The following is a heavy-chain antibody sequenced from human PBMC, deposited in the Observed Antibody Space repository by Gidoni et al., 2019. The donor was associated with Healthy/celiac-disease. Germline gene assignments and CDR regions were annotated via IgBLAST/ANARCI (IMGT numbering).Heavy chain of an antibody. CDR1: GGTFSSYA. V-gene: IGHV1-69*01. Sequence: QVQLVQSGAEVKKPGSSVKVSCKASGGTFSSYAISWVRQATGQGLEWRGWIITIFCKANYAQKFQGIVTITADESTSTAYMELSSLRSEDTAVYYCTIDRGVVGTNSGAFDIWGQGTMVTVSS. J-gene: IGHJ3*02. D-gene: IGHD2-8*01. CDR3: TIDRGVVGTNSGAFDI. CDR2: IITIFCKA.